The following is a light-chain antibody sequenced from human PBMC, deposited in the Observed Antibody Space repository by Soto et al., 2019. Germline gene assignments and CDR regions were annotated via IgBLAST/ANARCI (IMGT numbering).Light chain of an antibody. CDR3: QKFNTAPLT. J-gene: IGKJ5*01. CDR2: SAS. V-gene: IGKV1-27*01. Sequence: DIQMTQSPSSLSASEGDRVTITCRASQDISVYLAWYQQKPGKVPKLLIYSASTLQSGVPSRFSGSGSGTDFTLTISSLQPEDVATYYCQKFNTAPLTFGQGTRLEIK. CDR1: QDISVY.